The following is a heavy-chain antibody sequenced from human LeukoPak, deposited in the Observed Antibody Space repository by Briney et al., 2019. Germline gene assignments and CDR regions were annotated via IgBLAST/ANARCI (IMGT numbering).Heavy chain of an antibody. CDR3: HCLWPFPV. CDR2: TGGDGSST. D-gene: IGHD2-21*01. V-gene: IGHV3-74*01. CDR1: GFTFSSYW. Sequence: PGGSLRLSCVASGFTFSSYWMHWVRQAPGKGRVWVSSTGGDGSSTHYADSVKGRFTISRDHAKNTLYLQMNSLRAEDTAVYYCHCLWPFPVWGQGTLVTVSS. J-gene: IGHJ4*02.